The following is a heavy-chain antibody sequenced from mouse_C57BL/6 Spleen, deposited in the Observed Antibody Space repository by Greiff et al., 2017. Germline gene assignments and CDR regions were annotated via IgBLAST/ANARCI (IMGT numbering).Heavy chain of an antibody. CDR3: ARSNWSYAMDY. CDR2: IDPSVSYT. J-gene: IGHJ4*01. CDR1: GYTFTSYW. Sequence: QVQLQQPGAELVMPGASVKLSCKASGYTFTSYWMHWVKQRPGQGLEWIGEIDPSVSYTNYNQKFKGKSTLTVDKSSSTAYMQLSSLTSEDSAVYYCARSNWSYAMDYWGQGTSVTVSS. D-gene: IGHD4-1*01. V-gene: IGHV1-69*01.